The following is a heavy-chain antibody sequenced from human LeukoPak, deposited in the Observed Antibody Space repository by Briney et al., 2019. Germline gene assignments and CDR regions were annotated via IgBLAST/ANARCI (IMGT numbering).Heavy chain of an antibody. J-gene: IGHJ4*02. CDR2: IYYSGST. D-gene: IGHD4-17*01. Sequence: SETLSLTCTVSGGSISSYYWSWIRQPPGKGLKWIGYIYYSGSTNYNPSLKSRVTISVDTSKNQFSLKLSSVTAADTAVYYCARTTYSFDYWGQGTLVTVSS. CDR1: GGSISSYY. CDR3: ARTTYSFDY. V-gene: IGHV4-59*01.